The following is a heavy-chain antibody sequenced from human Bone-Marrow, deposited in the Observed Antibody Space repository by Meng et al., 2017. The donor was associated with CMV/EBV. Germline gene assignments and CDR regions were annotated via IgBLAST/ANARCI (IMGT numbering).Heavy chain of an antibody. CDR3: ARLSFVLAAVVGGAFDF. Sequence: GESLKISCAASGFTFSSYGMHWVRQAPGKGLEWVAFIRYDGSYKSYADSVKGRFTISRDNSKNTLYLQMNSLRAEDTAVYYCARLSFVLAAVVGGAFDFWGQGTMVTVSS. CDR1: GFTFSSYG. CDR2: IRYDGSYK. V-gene: IGHV3-30*02. D-gene: IGHD6-13*01. J-gene: IGHJ3*01.